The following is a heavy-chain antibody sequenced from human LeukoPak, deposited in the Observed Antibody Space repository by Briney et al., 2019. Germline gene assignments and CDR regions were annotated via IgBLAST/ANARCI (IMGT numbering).Heavy chain of an antibody. CDR1: GGSISSGGYY. CDR2: IYYSGST. CDR3: ARGLDGYFDY. D-gene: IGHD3-9*01. J-gene: IGHJ4*02. Sequence: SETLYLTCTVSGGSISSGGYYWSWIRQHPGKGLEWIGYIYYSGSTYYNPSLKSRVTISVDTSKNQFSLKLSSVTAADTAVYYCARGLDGYFDYWGQGTLVTVSS. V-gene: IGHV4-31*03.